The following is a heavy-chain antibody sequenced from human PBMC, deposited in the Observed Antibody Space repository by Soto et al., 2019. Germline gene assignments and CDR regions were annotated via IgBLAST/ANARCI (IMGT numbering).Heavy chain of an antibody. J-gene: IGHJ5*02. CDR2: IYFSGST. CDR1: GDSVSSASFY. CDR3: AIVKSARKSFHP. V-gene: IGHV4-61*01. Sequence: SWTLSLSCAVSGDSVSSASFYWILIRQAPGKGLGWIGFIYFSGSTKYNPSLKSRVTMSLDTSKNQFSLNLSSVTPADTAVYYCAIVKSARKSFHPPGPGTLGTVS. D-gene: IGHD3-3*01.